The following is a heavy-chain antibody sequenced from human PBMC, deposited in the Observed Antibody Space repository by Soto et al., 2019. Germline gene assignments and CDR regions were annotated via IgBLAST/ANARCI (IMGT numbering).Heavy chain of an antibody. D-gene: IGHD2-15*01. Sequence: QVQLVQSGAEVKKPGASVKVSCKASGYTFTSYAMHWVRQAPGQRLEWMGWINAGNGNTKYSQKFQGRAPXTXDXXASTDYRELSSLRSEATAVDSCARGPGGPDGPGDYWGQGTLVTVSS. CDR2: INAGNGNT. CDR3: ARGPGGPDGPGDY. V-gene: IGHV1-3*01. J-gene: IGHJ4*02. CDR1: GYTFTSYA.